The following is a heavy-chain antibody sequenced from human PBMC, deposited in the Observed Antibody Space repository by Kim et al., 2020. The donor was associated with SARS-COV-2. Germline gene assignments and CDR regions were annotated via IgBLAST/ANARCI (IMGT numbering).Heavy chain of an antibody. CDR1: GYTFTDYF. CDR2: INPNNGDT. CDR3: AKEGGIEEVLRYMDV. J-gene: IGHJ6*03. D-gene: IGHD2-2*01. Sequence: ASVKVSCKASGYTFTDYFIHWVRQAPGQGLEWMGWINPNNGDTKFAQKFQGRVTMTRDTSITTAYLDMRRLRSDDTAIFYCAKEGGIEEVLRYMDVWGQGTTVTVSS. V-gene: IGHV1-2*02.